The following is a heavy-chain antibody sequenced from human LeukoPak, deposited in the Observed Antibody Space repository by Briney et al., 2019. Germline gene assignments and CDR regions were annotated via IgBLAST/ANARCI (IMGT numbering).Heavy chain of an antibody. Sequence: GGSLRLSCAASGFTVSSNYMSWVRQAPGKGLEWVAFIRYDGSNKYYADSVKGRFTISRDNSKNTLYLQMNSLRAEDTAVYYCAKDRLIVVPAAIPYMDVWGKGTTVTISS. CDR3: AKDRLIVVPAAIPYMDV. V-gene: IGHV3-30*02. CDR2: IRYDGSNK. D-gene: IGHD2-2*01. J-gene: IGHJ6*03. CDR1: GFTVSSNY.